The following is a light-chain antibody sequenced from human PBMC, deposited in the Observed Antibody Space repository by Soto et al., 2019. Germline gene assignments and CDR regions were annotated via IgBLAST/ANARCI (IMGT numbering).Light chain of an antibody. CDR3: SSYTSTSPYV. Sequence: QSALTQPASVSGSPGQSITISCTGTSSDIGSYKYVSWYQQHPGKAPKLMIYDVSNRPSGVSNRFSGSKSGNTASLTISGLQAEGEADYYCSSYTSTSPYVFGTGTKVTVL. CDR1: SSDIGSYKY. CDR2: DVS. J-gene: IGLJ1*01. V-gene: IGLV2-14*01.